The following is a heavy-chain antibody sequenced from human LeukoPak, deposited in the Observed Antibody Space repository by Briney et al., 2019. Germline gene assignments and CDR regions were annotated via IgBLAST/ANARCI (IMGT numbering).Heavy chain of an antibody. CDR1: GGSFSGYY. CDR3: ARHSVWGSYRRRRRFDY. D-gene: IGHD3-16*02. J-gene: IGHJ4*02. CDR2: INHSGST. V-gene: IGHV4-34*01. Sequence: PSETLSLTCAVYGGSFSGYYWSWIRQPPGKGLEWIGEINHSGSTNYNPSLKSRVTISVDTSKNQFSLKLSSVTAADMAVYYCARHSVWGSYRRRRRFDYWGQGTLVTVSS.